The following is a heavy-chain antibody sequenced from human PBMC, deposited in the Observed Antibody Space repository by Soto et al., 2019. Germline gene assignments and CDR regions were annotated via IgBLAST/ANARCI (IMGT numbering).Heavy chain of an antibody. V-gene: IGHV3-33*01. CDR1: GFTFSSYG. J-gene: IGHJ3*02. Sequence: QVQLVESGGGVVQPGRYLRLSCAASGFTFSSYGMHWVRQAPGKGLERVGVIWYDGSNKYSAYSVKGRFTISRDNSNNTPYLQMNSLRAEDTAVYYCARDRVRQLVLVSAAFDIWGRGTMVTVSS. CDR2: IWYDGSNK. CDR3: ARDRVRQLVLVSAAFDI. D-gene: IGHD6-13*01.